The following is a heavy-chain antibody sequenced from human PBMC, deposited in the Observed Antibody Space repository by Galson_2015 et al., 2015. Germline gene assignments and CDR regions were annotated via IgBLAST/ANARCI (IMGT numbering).Heavy chain of an antibody. V-gene: IGHV3-30*14. CDR3: ATDRYDFLTGYYYFDN. CDR2: LSSDGSHS. Sequence: SLRLSCAASGLVFSNYAMLWLRQPPGKGLEWVAVLSSDGSHSYYRDSVKGRFTISRDNSNNTLSLLMDSLRPGDTAVYYCATDRYDFLTGYYYFDNWGQGTLVTVSS. J-gene: IGHJ4*02. D-gene: IGHD3-9*01. CDR1: GLVFSNYA.